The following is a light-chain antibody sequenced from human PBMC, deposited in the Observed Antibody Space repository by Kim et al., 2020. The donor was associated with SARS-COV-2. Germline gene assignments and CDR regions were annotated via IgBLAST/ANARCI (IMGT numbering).Light chain of an antibody. Sequence: GQSMTISCTGTSSDIGRYKYVSLYQQHPGKAPQLMIYAVTKRPSGVSNRFSGSKSGTTASLTISGLQAEDEADYYCISYTSATTWVFGGGTQLTVL. CDR1: SSDIGRYKY. J-gene: IGLJ3*02. V-gene: IGLV2-14*03. CDR2: AVT. CDR3: ISYTSATTWV.